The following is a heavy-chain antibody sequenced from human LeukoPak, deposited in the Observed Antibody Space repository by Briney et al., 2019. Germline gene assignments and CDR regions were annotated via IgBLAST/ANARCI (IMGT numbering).Heavy chain of an antibody. CDR1: GGSISSSSYY. CDR2: IYYSGST. CDR3: ARAFRPGYSSGWYLDY. D-gene: IGHD6-19*01. V-gene: IGHV4-39*07. Sequence: SETLSLTCTVSGGSISSSSYYWGWIRQPPGKGLEWIGSIYYSGSTYYNPSLKSRVTISVDTSKNQFSLKLSSVTAADTAVYYCARAFRPGYSSGWYLDYWGQGTLVTVSS. J-gene: IGHJ4*02.